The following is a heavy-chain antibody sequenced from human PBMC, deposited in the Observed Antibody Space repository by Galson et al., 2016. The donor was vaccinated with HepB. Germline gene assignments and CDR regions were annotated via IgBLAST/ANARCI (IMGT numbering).Heavy chain of an antibody. V-gene: IGHV4-61*01. CDR3: ARLWELDY. J-gene: IGHJ4*02. D-gene: IGHD1-26*01. CDR2: IYYRGST. Sequence: SETLSLTCTVSGGSFSAASYYWTWIRQPPGKGLEWIGYIYYRGSTKSNPSLKSRVSMSVDTSRNQFSLKLSSVTAADTAVYYCARLWELDYWGQGTLVSVSS. CDR1: GGSFSAASYY.